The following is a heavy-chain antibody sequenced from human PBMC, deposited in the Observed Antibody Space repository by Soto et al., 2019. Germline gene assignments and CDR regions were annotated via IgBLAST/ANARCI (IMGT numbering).Heavy chain of an antibody. CDR1: GGSISSYY. Sequence: SETLSLTCTVSGGSISSYYWSWIRQPPGKGLEWIGYIYYSGSTNYNPSLKSRVTISVDTSKNQFSLKLSSVTAADTAVYYCASSDYGDYFGIHYYGMEVWGQGTTVNVSS. V-gene: IGHV4-59*01. CDR3: ASSDYGDYFGIHYYGMEV. D-gene: IGHD4-17*01. CDR2: IYYSGST. J-gene: IGHJ6*02.